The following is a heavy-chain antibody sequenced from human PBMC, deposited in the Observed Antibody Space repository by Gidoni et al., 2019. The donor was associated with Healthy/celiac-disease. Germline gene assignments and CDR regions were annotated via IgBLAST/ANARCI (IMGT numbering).Heavy chain of an antibody. V-gene: IGHV3-21*01. Sequence: EVQLVESGGGLVKPGGSLRLSCAASGFPFSSHSMNWVRQAPGKGLEWVSSISSSSSYIYYADSVKGRFTISRDNAKNSLYLQMNSLRAEDTAVYYCASPMTTVTTITWYFDLWGRGTLVTVSS. CDR1: GFPFSSHS. D-gene: IGHD4-17*01. CDR3: ASPMTTVTTITWYFDL. J-gene: IGHJ2*01. CDR2: ISSSSSYI.